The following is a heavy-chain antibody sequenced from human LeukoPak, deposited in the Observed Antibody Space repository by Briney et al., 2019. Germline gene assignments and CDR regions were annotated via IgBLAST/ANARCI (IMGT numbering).Heavy chain of an antibody. D-gene: IGHD2-15*01. V-gene: IGHV1-2*02. J-gene: IGHJ4*02. CDR2: INPNSGGT. CDR1: GYTFTGYY. CDR3: ARDVNCSGGSCSSY. Sequence: ASVKVSCKASGYTFTGYYMHWVRQAPGQGLEWMGWINPNSGGTNYAQKFQGRVTMIRNTSISTAYMELSRLRSDDTAVYYCARDVNCSGGSCSSYWGQGTLVTVSS.